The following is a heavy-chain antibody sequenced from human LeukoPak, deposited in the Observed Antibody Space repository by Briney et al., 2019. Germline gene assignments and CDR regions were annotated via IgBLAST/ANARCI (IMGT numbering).Heavy chain of an antibody. J-gene: IGHJ4*02. V-gene: IGHV1-18*01. CDR1: GYTFTSYC. D-gene: IGHD3-16*02. CDR3: ARALLCDYVWGSYRAFVY. Sequence: GASVKVSCKASGYTFTSYCISWVRQAPGQGLEWMGWISAYNGNTNYAQKLQGRVTMTTDTSTSTAYMELRSLRSDDTAVYYCARALLCDYVWGSYRAFVYWGQGTLVTVSS. CDR2: ISAYNGNT.